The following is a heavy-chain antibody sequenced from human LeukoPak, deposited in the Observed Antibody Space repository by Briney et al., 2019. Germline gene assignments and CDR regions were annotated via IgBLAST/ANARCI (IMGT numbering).Heavy chain of an antibody. J-gene: IGHJ3*02. CDR3: AREFCSGANCYPMGDFDM. CDR1: GFTFSRYW. CDR2: IEQDGSEK. Sequence: PGGSLRLSCAASGFTFSRYWMSWVRQAPGKGLEWVANIEQDGSEKYYVDSVEGRFTISRDNAKNSPYLQMNSLRAEDTAVYYCAREFCSGANCYPMGDFDMWGQGTMVTVSS. D-gene: IGHD2-15*01. V-gene: IGHV3-7*01.